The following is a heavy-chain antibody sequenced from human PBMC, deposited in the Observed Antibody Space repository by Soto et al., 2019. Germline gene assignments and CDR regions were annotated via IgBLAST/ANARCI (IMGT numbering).Heavy chain of an antibody. Sequence: QVQLVQSGGEVKKPGASVKVSCKASGYTFTNYGISWVRQAPGQGLEWMGWINVYNGNTKYAQTVQGRVTMTTDTSTSTAYMELRSLRSDDTAVYYCARGVGSGSYYNQYNWFDPWGQGTLVTVSS. CDR3: ARGVGSGSYYNQYNWFDP. D-gene: IGHD3-10*01. CDR2: INVYNGNT. V-gene: IGHV1-18*01. J-gene: IGHJ5*02. CDR1: GYTFTNYG.